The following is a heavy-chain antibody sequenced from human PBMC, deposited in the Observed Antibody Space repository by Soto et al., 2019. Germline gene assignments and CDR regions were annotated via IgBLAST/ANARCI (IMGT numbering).Heavy chain of an antibody. J-gene: IGHJ6*02. D-gene: IGHD2-15*01. Sequence: QVQLVQSGAEVKKPGSSVKVSCKASGGTFSSYAISWVRQAPGQGLEWIGGIIPIFGTANYAQKFQGRVTITADESTSTAYMELSSLRSEDTAVYYCALGYCSGGSCFEIYGMDVWGQGTTVTVSS. CDR1: GGTFSSYA. CDR3: ALGYCSGGSCFEIYGMDV. CDR2: IIPIFGTA. V-gene: IGHV1-69*01.